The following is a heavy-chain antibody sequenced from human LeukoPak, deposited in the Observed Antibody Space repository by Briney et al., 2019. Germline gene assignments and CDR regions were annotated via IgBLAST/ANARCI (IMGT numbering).Heavy chain of an antibody. CDR2: INPNSGDT. J-gene: IGHJ4*02. CDR3: ARDRHWNQGNFDY. Sequence: ASVKVSCKASGYTITGYYIHWVRQSPGQGPEWMGWINPNSGDTNYAQKFQGRVTMTRDTSINTAFIELSRLRSDDTAVYYCARDRHWNQGNFDYWGQGTLVTVSS. V-gene: IGHV1-2*02. D-gene: IGHD1-1*01. CDR1: GYTITGYY.